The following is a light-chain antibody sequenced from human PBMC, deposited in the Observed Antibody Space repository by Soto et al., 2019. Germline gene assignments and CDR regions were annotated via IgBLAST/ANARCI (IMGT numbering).Light chain of an antibody. CDR2: DAT. V-gene: IGKV1-17*01. Sequence: DIQMTQSPSSLSASVGDRVTITCRASQGIRNDLAWYQQKPGKAPKRLIYDATSLQSGVPSRFSGSGSWTEFSLTISSLQPEDFATYYCLQHNNYPPITFVPGTLLEIK. J-gene: IGKJ5*01. CDR3: LQHNNYPPIT. CDR1: QGIRND.